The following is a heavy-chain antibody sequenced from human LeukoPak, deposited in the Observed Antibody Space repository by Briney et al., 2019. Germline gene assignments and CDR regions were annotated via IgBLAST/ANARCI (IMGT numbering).Heavy chain of an antibody. Sequence: SETLSLTCTVSGGSISNTSYYWGWIRQPPGRGLEWIGSIYYGGNTYYNPSLKSRVTISVDTSKNQFSLKLSSVTAADTAVYYCARVLTYCSGGSCYSNWFDPWGQGTLVTVSS. J-gene: IGHJ5*02. CDR2: IYYGGNT. D-gene: IGHD2-15*01. V-gene: IGHV4-39*07. CDR3: ARVLTYCSGGSCYSNWFDP. CDR1: GGSISNTSYY.